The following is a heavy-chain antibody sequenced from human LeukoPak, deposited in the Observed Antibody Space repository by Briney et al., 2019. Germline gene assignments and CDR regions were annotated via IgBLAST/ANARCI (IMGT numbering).Heavy chain of an antibody. D-gene: IGHD5-24*01. CDR3: AKGGEMATKPLSD. CDR2: ISWNSGSI. Sequence: PGRSLRLSCAASGFTFDDYAMHWVRQAPGKGLEWVSGISWNSGSIGYADSVKGRFTISRDNAKNPLYLQMNSLRAEDTALYYCAKGGEMATKPLSDWGQGTLVTVSS. CDR1: GFTFDDYA. V-gene: IGHV3-9*01. J-gene: IGHJ4*02.